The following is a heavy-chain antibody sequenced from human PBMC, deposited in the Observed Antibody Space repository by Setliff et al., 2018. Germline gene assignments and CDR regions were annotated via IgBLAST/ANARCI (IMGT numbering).Heavy chain of an antibody. V-gene: IGHV4-39*07. D-gene: IGHD6-6*01. CDR3: ARGRNIAARLLDS. J-gene: IGHJ4*02. CDR1: GGSISSGVYY. Sequence: SETLSLTCPVSGGSISSGVYYWAWIRQPPGKGLEWIGRIYYRGSTNYNPSLKSRVTISADTSKDQFSLKVISMTAADTAVYYCARGRNIAARLLDSWGQGTLVTFSS. CDR2: IYYRGST.